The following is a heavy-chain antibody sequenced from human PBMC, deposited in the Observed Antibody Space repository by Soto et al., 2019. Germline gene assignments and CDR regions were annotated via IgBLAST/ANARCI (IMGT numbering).Heavy chain of an antibody. Sequence: EVQLVESGGGLVQPGGSLRLSCAASGFTLSSYWMHWVRQAPGKGLVCVSRIYSDGSRTNYADSVEGRFTISRDNAKNTLYLQMNSLRAEETAVYYCARGVRGAYGLDIWGQGTVVTVSS. CDR3: ARGVRGAYGLDI. V-gene: IGHV3-74*01. CDR2: IYSDGSRT. D-gene: IGHD2-21*01. J-gene: IGHJ3*02. CDR1: GFTLSSYW.